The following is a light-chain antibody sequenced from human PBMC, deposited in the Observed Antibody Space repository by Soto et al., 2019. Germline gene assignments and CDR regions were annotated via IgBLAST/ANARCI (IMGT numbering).Light chain of an antibody. J-gene: IGKJ4*01. Sequence: ETVMTQTPATLSVSPGDRATLSCRASQSISTNLAWYQQKPGQAPRLLIYDASTRATGIPARFRGSGSGTEFTLTISSLLSEDFAVYSCQQYNNWPLTFGGGTKVEIK. CDR1: QSISTN. CDR2: DAS. CDR3: QQYNNWPLT. V-gene: IGKV3D-15*01.